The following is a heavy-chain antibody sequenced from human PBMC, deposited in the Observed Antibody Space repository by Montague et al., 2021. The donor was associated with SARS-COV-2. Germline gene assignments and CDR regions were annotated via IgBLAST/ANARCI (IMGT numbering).Heavy chain of an antibody. V-gene: IGHV4-39*07. CDR2: IYYSGST. Sequence: SETLSLTCTVSGGSISSSSYYWGWIRQPPGKGLEWIGSIYYSGSTYYNPSLKSRVTISVDTSKNQFSLKLSSVTAADTAVYYCARDLWVWLSVEGSLDSWGQGTLVTVSS. J-gene: IGHJ4*02. D-gene: IGHD5-12*01. CDR3: ARDLWVWLSVEGSLDS. CDR1: GGSISSSSYY.